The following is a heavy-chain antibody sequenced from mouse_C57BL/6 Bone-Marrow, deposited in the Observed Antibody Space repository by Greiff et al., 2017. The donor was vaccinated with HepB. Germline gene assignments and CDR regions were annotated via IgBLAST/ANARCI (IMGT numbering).Heavy chain of an antibody. Sequence: EVQLQQSGPELVKPGASVKIPCKASGYTFTDYNMAWVKQSHGKNLEWIGDINPNNGGTIYNQKFKGKATLTVDKFSSTAYMELRSLTSEDTAVYYCAMYEYEYYYAMDYWSQGTTVTVSS. J-gene: IGHJ4*01. CDR2: INPNNGGT. CDR1: GYTFTDYN. D-gene: IGHD2-4*01. V-gene: IGHV1-18*01. CDR3: AMYEYEYYYAMDY.